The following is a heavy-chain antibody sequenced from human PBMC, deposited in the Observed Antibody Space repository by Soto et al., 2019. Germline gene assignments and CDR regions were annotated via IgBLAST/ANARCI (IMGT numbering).Heavy chain of an antibody. Sequence: SETLSLTCVVPGGSFISSSYHWVWIRQPPGKGLEWIGNIFYNGDTSYSPSLKSRATISVDTGKNQFSLNLNSVTAADTAVYYCARRVTGSSNFDSWGQGTLVTVSS. CDR1: GGSFISSSYH. CDR3: ARRVTGSSNFDS. V-gene: IGHV4-39*01. J-gene: IGHJ4*02. CDR2: IFYNGDT. D-gene: IGHD5-18*01.